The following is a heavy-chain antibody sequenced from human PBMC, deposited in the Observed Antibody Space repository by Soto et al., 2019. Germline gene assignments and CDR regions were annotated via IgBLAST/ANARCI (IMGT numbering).Heavy chain of an antibody. CDR1: GFTFSSAW. V-gene: IGHV3-15*01. D-gene: IGHD4-17*01. J-gene: IGHJ6*02. CDR2: IKSKTNGGTT. Sequence: XESLRLSCAASGFTFSSAWMSWVRQAPGQGLEWVGRIKSKTNGGTTDYAAPVKGRFTIAKDDSKNTLYLQMNSLKTEDTAVYYCTTAILRNYYYYGMDVWGQGTTVTVSS. CDR3: TTAILRNYYYYGMDV.